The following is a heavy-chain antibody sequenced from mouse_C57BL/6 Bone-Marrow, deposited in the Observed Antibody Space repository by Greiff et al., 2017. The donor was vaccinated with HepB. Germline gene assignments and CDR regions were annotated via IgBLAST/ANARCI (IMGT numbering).Heavy chain of an antibody. Sequence: VQLQQSGAELVRPGASVKLSCTASGFNIKDDYMHWVKQRPEQGLEWIGWIDPENGDTEYASKFQGKATITADTSSNTAYLQLSSLTSEDTAVYYCTYYYGSSYEDYAMDYWGQGTSVTVSS. V-gene: IGHV14-4*01. CDR2: IDPENGDT. CDR1: GFNIKDDY. CDR3: TYYYGSSYEDYAMDY. J-gene: IGHJ4*01. D-gene: IGHD1-1*01.